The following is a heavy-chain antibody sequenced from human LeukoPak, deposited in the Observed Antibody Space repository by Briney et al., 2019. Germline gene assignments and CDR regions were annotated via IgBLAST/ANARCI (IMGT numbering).Heavy chain of an antibody. CDR3: ARDRAGYFYAMDV. V-gene: IGHV3-9*01. Sequence: GRSLRLSCAASGFTFGDYAMHWVRQAPGKGLEWVSGINWKSNNIGYADSVKGRFTISRDNAKNSLYLQMNSLRTEDTALYYCARDRAGYFYAMDVWGQGTSVAVSS. CDR2: INWKSNNI. D-gene: IGHD6-13*01. CDR1: GFTFGDYA. J-gene: IGHJ6*02.